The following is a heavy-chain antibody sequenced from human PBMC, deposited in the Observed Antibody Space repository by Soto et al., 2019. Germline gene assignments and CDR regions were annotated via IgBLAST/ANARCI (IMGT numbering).Heavy chain of an antibody. CDR3: AFGIAVARGYFDL. Sequence: QVVESWGGLVVPGGSLRLSCAASGFPFRRYSMNWVRQAPGKGLELFSSSDDSSRYIHDADSVKGRFTISRDNAKNSLYLQMNRLRFEDTAVSYWAFGIAVARGYFDLWGRGTMVTVSS. CDR1: GFPFRRYS. J-gene: IGHJ2*01. CDR2: SDDSSRYI. D-gene: IGHD6-19*01. V-gene: IGHV3-48*01.